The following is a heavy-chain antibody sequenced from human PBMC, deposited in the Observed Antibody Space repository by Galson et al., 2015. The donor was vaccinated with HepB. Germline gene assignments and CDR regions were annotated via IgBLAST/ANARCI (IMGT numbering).Heavy chain of an antibody. J-gene: IGHJ6*02. CDR2: IYYSGST. D-gene: IGHD3-3*01. V-gene: IGHV4-59*01. CDR3: ARVPGGFDFWSGYYPYGMDV. Sequence: ETLSLTCTVSGVSISSNYWSWIRQPPGKGLEWIGYIYYSGSTNYNPSLNSRVNISLDTSKNQFSLKLSSVTAADTAVYYCARVPGGFDFWSGYYPYGMDVWGQGTTVTVSS. CDR1: GVSISSNY.